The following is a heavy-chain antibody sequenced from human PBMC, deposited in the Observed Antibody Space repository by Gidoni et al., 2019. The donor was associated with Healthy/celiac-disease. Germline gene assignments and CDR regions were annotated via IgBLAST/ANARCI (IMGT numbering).Heavy chain of an antibody. CDR2: ISGSGGST. D-gene: IGHD6-19*01. J-gene: IGHJ4*02. V-gene: IGHV3-23*01. CDR1: GFTFSSYA. Sequence: EVQLLESGGGLVQPGGSLRLSCAASGFTFSSYAMSWVRQAPGQGLEWVSAISGSGGSTYYADSVKGRFTISRDNAKNTLYLQMNSLRAEDTAVYYCAKQGGDYSSGWYWFDYWGQGTLVTVSS. CDR3: AKQGGDYSSGWYWFDY.